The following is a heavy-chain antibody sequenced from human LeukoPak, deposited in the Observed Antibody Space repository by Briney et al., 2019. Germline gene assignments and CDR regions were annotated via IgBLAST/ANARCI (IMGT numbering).Heavy chain of an antibody. D-gene: IGHD2-21*02. CDR3: ATDGDCFDSCYFDY. J-gene: IGHJ4*02. CDR2: ISSSSSYI. CDR1: GFTFSSYS. V-gene: IGHV3-21*01. Sequence: PGGSLRLSCAASGFTFSSYSMDWVRQAPGKGLEWVSSISSSSSYIYYADSVKGRFTISRDNAKNSLYLQMNSLRAEDTAVYYCATDGDCFDSCYFDYWGQGTLVTVSS.